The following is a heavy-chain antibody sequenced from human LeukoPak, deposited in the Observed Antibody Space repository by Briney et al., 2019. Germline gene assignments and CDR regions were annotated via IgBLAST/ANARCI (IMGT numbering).Heavy chain of an antibody. D-gene: IGHD5-24*01. CDR2: IIPIFGTA. J-gene: IGHJ6*02. Sequence: VASVTVSCKASGGTFSSYAISWVRQAPGQGLEWMGGIIPIFGTANYAQKFQGRVTITADGSTSTAYMELSSLRSEDTAVYYCARGSLSRWYYYGMDVWGQGTTVTVSS. V-gene: IGHV1-69*01. CDR1: GGTFSSYA. CDR3: ARGSLSRWYYYGMDV.